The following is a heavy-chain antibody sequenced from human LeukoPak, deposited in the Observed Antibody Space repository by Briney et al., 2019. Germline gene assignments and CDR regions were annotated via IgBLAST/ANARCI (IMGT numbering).Heavy chain of an antibody. V-gene: IGHV1-8*01. J-gene: IGHJ3*02. CDR3: ARDDYYDSSGHMGNAFDI. Sequence: ASVKVSCKASGYTFTSYDINWVRQATGQGLEWMGWMNPNSGNTGYAQKFQGRVTMTRNTSISTAYMELSSLRSEDTAVYYCARDDYYDSSGHMGNAFDIWGQGTMVTVSS. CDR2: MNPNSGNT. CDR1: GYTFTSYD. D-gene: IGHD3-22*01.